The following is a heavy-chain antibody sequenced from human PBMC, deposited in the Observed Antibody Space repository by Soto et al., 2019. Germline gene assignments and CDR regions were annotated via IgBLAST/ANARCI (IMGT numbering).Heavy chain of an antibody. D-gene: IGHD6-13*01. CDR1: GFTFSIYA. J-gene: IGHJ4*02. CDR2: ISGSGGST. V-gene: IGHV3-23*01. CDR3: AKATRGRAATLLRDY. Sequence: EVQLLESGGGLVQPGGSLRLSCAAAGFTFSIYAMSWVRQAPGKGLEWVSAISGSGGSTYYADSVKGRFTISRDNSKNTLYLQMTRLRADDTAVYYGAKATRGRAATLLRDYWGQGTLVTVSS.